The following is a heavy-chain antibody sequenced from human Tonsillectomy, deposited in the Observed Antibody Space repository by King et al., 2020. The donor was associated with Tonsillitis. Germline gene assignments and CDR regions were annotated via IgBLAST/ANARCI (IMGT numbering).Heavy chain of an antibody. D-gene: IGHD2-21*01. Sequence: VQLVESGGGLVQPGGSLRLSCAASGFTLNSYWMHWVRQVPGKGLLWVSRINNDGRDTRYGDSVKGRFTISRDNAKNTLYLQMNSLRAEDTAVYYGAREIGIDYYYMDVWGKGTTVTVSS. J-gene: IGHJ6*03. CDR3: AREIGIDYYYMDV. CDR2: INNDGRDT. V-gene: IGHV3-74*01. CDR1: GFTLNSYW.